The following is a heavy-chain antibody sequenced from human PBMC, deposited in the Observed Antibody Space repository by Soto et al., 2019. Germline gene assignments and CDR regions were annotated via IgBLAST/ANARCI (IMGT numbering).Heavy chain of an antibody. D-gene: IGHD2-2*01. Sequence: EVQLVESGGGLVKPGGSLRLSCAASGFSFSDYSMHWVRQAPGKGLEWVSSISSSSNYIYYAASVKGRFTISRDNAKNSLDLQMNRLRAEDTAVYYCAKGAVVLGVTHNYYYYMLVWGRGTT. CDR2: ISSSSNYI. V-gene: IGHV3-21*01. CDR3: AKGAVVLGVTHNYYYYMLV. J-gene: IGHJ6*03. CDR1: GFSFSDYS.